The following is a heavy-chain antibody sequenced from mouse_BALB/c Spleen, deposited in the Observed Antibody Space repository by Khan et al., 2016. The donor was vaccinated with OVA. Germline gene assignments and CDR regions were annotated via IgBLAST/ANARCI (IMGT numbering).Heavy chain of an antibody. V-gene: IGHV3-2*02. J-gene: IGHJ2*01. CDR1: GYSITSDYA. Sequence: EVQLQESGPGLVKPSQSLSLTCTVTGYSITSDYAWNWIRQFPGNKLEWMGYISYSGRTSYNPSLKSRISITRDTSKNPFFLQLNSVTTEDTATYYGARSVTITTVVATDVDYWGQGTTLTVSS. CDR3: ARSVTITTVVATDVDY. CDR2: ISYSGRT. D-gene: IGHD1-1*01.